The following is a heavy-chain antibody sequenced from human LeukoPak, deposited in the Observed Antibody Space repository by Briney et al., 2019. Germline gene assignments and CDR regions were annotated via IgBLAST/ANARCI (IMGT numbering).Heavy chain of an antibody. CDR1: GFTFSSYG. Sequence: GGSLRLSCAASGFTFSSYGMHWVRQAPGKRLEWVAFISHDGGNKKYGDSVKGRFTISRDNSKNTVYLQMNSLRPEDTALYYCARDKSYFGSGNYHYFDSWGQGALVIVSS. V-gene: IGHV3-30*03. J-gene: IGHJ4*02. CDR3: ARDKSYFGSGNYHYFDS. D-gene: IGHD3-10*01. CDR2: ISHDGGNK.